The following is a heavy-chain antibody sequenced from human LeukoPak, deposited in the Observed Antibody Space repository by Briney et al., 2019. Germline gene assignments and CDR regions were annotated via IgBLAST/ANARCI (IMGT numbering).Heavy chain of an antibody. J-gene: IGHJ4*02. D-gene: IGHD3-22*01. Sequence: ASVKVSRQASGYTFTRYDINWVRQATGQGLEWMGWMNPNSGNTGYAQKFQGRVTITRNTSISTAYMELSSLRSEDTAVYYCAVSPKYYYDSSGYYCLDYWGQGTLVTVSS. CDR3: AVSPKYYYDSSGYYCLDY. CDR1: GYTFTRYD. V-gene: IGHV1-8*03. CDR2: MNPNSGNT.